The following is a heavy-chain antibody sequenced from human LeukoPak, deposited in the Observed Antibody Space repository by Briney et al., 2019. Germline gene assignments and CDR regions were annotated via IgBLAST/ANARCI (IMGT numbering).Heavy chain of an antibody. CDR2: ISGSGGST. D-gene: IGHD4-17*01. V-gene: IGHV3-23*01. CDR3: AKAGVYGDSYYYYYMDV. CDR1: GFTFSSYS. J-gene: IGHJ6*03. Sequence: PGGSLRLSCAASGFTFSSYSMNWARQAPGKGLEWVSAISGSGGSTYYADSVKGRFTISRNNSKNTLYLQMNSLRAEDTAVYYCAKAGVYGDSYYYYYMDVWGKGTPVTVSS.